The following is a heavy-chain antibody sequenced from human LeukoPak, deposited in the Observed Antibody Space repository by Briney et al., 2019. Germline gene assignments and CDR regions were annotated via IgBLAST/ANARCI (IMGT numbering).Heavy chain of an antibody. J-gene: IGHJ5*02. CDR3: ARHPTYYSMVRFDP. CDR2: IYYSGST. V-gene: IGHV4-39*01. Sequence: SETLSPTCTVSGGSISSSSYYWGWIRQPPGKGLEWIGSIYYSGSTYYNPSLKSRVTISVDTSKNQFSLKLSSVTAADTAVYYCARHPTYYSMVRFDPWGQGTLVTVSS. D-gene: IGHD3-10*01. CDR1: GGSISSSSYY.